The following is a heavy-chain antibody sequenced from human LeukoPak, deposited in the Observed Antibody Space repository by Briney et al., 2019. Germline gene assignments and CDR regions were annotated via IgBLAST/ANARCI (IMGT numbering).Heavy chain of an antibody. CDR3: ARDYRDSSGSYMDV. J-gene: IGHJ6*03. Sequence: GGSLRLSCVASGLTFDDYGMSRVRQTPGKGLGWVSGINWNGRSIAYADSVKGRFTISRDNAKNSLYLQMNSLRVEDTALYYCARDYRDSSGSYMDVWGKGTTVTVSS. CDR1: GLTFDDYG. V-gene: IGHV3-20*04. D-gene: IGHD3-22*01. CDR2: INWNGRSI.